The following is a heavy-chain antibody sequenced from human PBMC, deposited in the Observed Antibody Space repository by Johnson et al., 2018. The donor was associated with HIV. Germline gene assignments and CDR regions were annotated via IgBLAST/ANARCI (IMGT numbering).Heavy chain of an antibody. Sequence: VQLVESGGGLVQPGGSLRLSCAASGFTVSTNSMSWVRQAPGKGLEWVSVIYSGDNTLYADSVKGRFIVSRDNSKNTLYLQMNSLRAEDTAVYYCAKDLLTLDAFDIWGQGTMVTVSS. CDR1: GFTVSTNS. CDR3: AKDLLTLDAFDI. V-gene: IGHV3-66*01. CDR2: IYSGDNT. J-gene: IGHJ3*02.